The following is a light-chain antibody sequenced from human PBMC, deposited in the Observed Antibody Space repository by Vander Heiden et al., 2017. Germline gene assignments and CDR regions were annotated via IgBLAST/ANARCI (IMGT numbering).Light chain of an antibody. CDR2: AAS. J-gene: IGKJ4*01. CDR3: QRFNSYLLT. V-gene: IGKV1-9*01. CDR1: QGISSY. Sequence: IQLTQSPSSLSASVGDRVTITCRASQGISSYLAWYQQKPGKAPKLLIYAASTLQSGVPSRFSGSGSGTDFTLTISSLHPEDFTTYYCQRFNSYLLTFGGGTKVEIK.